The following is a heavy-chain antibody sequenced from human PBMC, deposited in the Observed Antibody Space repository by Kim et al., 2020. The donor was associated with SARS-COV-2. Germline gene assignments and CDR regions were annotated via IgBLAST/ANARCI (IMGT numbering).Heavy chain of an antibody. CDR2: ISYDGSNK. V-gene: IGHV3-30*04. CDR1: GFTFSSYA. Sequence: GGSLRLSCAASGFTFSSYAMHWVRQAPGKGLEWVAVISYDGSNKYYADSVKGRFTISRDNSKNTLYLQMNSLRAEDTAVYYCARVPAASILLYYFDYWGQGTLVTVSS. J-gene: IGHJ4*02. D-gene: IGHD1-26*01. CDR3: ARVPAASILLYYFDY.